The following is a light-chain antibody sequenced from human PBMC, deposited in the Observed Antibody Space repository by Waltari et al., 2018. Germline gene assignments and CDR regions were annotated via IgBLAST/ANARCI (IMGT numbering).Light chain of an antibody. Sequence: IVMTQSQLSLPVPPGEPASISCSSSQSLLHSNGYNYLDWYLQKPGQSPQLLIYLGSNRASGVPDRFSGSGSGTDFTLKISRVEAEDVGVYYCMQALQTPPTFGQGTKLEIK. CDR1: QSLLHSNGYNY. V-gene: IGKV2-28*01. J-gene: IGKJ2*01. CDR2: LGS. CDR3: MQALQTPPT.